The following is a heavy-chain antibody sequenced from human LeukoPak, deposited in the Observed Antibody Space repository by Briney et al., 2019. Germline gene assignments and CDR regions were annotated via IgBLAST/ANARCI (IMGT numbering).Heavy chain of an antibody. CDR1: GNSISTYY. V-gene: IGHV4-4*09. J-gene: IGHJ4*02. Sequence: SETLSLTCTVSGNSISTYYWSWIRQSPGKGLEWIGYIHISRSTDYNPSLKSRVTISLDTSKNQFSLRLDSVTAADTAVYYCARRGSGYPYYFDYWGQGTLVTVSS. CDR3: ARRGSGYPYYFDY. D-gene: IGHD3-22*01. CDR2: IHISRST.